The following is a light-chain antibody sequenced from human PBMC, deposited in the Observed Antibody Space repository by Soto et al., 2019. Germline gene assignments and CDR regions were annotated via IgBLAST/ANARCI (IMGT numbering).Light chain of an antibody. CDR3: QQYNSDTWT. CDR2: DXS. Sequence: DIQMTQSPSTLVASVGDRVTITXRASESIIKWLTWYQQKPGXPPKXXXDDXSSLERGGPSRFSGSGSGTEFTLTISSLQPDYFATYYCQQYNSDTWTFGQGTKVDIK. V-gene: IGKV1-5*01. J-gene: IGKJ1*01. CDR1: ESIIKW.